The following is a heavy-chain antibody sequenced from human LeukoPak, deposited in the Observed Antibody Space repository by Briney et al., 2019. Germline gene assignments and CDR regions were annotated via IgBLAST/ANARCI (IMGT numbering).Heavy chain of an antibody. CDR2: ISAYNGNT. J-gene: IGHJ4*02. CDR1: GYTFTSYG. V-gene: IGHV1-18*01. D-gene: IGHD6-13*01. Sequence: ASVKVSCKASGYTFTSYGITWVRQAPGQGLEWMGWISAYNGNTNYAQKLQGRVTMTTDTSTSTAYMELRSLRSDDTAVYYCARDRAIVAAHTGDYWGQGTLVTVSS. CDR3: ARDRAIVAAHTGDY.